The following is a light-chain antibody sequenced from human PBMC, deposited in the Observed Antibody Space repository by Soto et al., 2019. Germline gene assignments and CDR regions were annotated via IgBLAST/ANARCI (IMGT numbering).Light chain of an antibody. Sequence: DIPMTQSPSTLSASVGDRVTITSRASQNIRRSLNWYYQKEGKAPKLLIYAASNLQSGAPSRFSGSGYGTDFTLTINRLQPDDFATYYCQQSYSTPPTFGQGTKVEIK. V-gene: IGKV1-39*01. CDR1: QNIRRS. J-gene: IGKJ1*01. CDR3: QQSYSTPPT. CDR2: AAS.